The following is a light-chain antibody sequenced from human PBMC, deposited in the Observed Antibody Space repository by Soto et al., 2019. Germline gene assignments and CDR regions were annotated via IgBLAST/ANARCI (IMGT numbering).Light chain of an antibody. CDR2: WAS. CDR3: PQYFSVPLT. J-gene: IGKJ4*01. Sequence: DIVMTQSPDSLTLSLGERATINCKSSQSVLYSSNNKNYLAWFQQKPRQPPKLLIYWASTRESGVPDRFSGSGSGTDFTLTISSLQAEDVAVYYCPQYFSVPLTFGGGTKVEIK. CDR1: QSVLYSSNNKNY. V-gene: IGKV4-1*01.